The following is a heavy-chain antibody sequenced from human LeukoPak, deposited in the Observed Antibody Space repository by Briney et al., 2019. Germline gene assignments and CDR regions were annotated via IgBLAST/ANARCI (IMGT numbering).Heavy chain of an antibody. Sequence: WETLSLTCTASGGSISSSSYYWGWVRQPPGKGLEWIGTMYYSGNIYYNPSLKSRVTMSIDMSKNQFSLMLSSVTAADTAVYYCARHLGNYLDWFEPWGQGTLVTVSS. D-gene: IGHD4-11*01. CDR3: ARHLGNYLDWFEP. CDR1: GGSISSSSYY. V-gene: IGHV4-39*01. J-gene: IGHJ5*02. CDR2: MYYSGNI.